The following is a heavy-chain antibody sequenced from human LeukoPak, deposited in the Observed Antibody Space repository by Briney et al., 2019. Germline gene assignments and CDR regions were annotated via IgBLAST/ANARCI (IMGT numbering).Heavy chain of an antibody. D-gene: IGHD3-10*01. J-gene: IGHJ6*04. CDR3: AKGKITMVRGVINDYGMDV. Sequence: GGSLRLSCAASGFTFSSYDMHWVRQATGKGLEWVSAIGTAGDPYYPGSVKGRFTISRENAKNSLYLQMSSLRAGDTAVYYCAKGKITMVRGVINDYGMDVWGKGTTVTVSS. CDR1: GFTFSSYD. CDR2: IGTAGDP. V-gene: IGHV3-13*05.